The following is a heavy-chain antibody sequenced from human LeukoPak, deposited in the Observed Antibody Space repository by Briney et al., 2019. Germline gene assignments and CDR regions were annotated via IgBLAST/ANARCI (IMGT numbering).Heavy chain of an antibody. J-gene: IGHJ4*02. CDR1: GFTFSTDW. D-gene: IGHD3-3*01. CDR3: ARDERLLSFLR. Sequence: GGSLRLSCAASGFTFSTDWMGWVRQAPGKGLEWVANIKQDGREKYYVDSLKGRFTISTDTAKNSLYLQMNSLRAEDTALYYCARDERLLSFLRWGQGTLVTVSS. V-gene: IGHV3-7*03. CDR2: IKQDGREK.